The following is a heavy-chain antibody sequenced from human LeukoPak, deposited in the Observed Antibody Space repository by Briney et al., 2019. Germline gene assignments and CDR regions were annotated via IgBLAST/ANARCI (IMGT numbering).Heavy chain of an antibody. D-gene: IGHD6-19*01. Sequence: SQTLSLTCGISGDSVPSNNGAWNWIRQSPSRGLEWLGRTYYRSKWYNDYAGSMKGRITISPDTSKNQFSLQLNSVTPEDTAVYDCARDVGTSGWYRFDYWGQGTLVTVSS. CDR1: GDSVPSNNGA. V-gene: IGHV6-1*01. CDR3: ARDVGTSGWYRFDY. J-gene: IGHJ4*02. CDR2: TYYRSKWYN.